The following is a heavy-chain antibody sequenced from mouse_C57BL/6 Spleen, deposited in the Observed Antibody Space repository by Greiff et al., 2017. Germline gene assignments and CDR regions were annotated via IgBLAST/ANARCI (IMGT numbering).Heavy chain of an antibody. CDR3: ARYSVHFDY. CDR2: ISYDGSN. Sequence: EVKLQESGPGLVKPSQSLSLTCSVTGYSITSGYYWNWIRQFPGNKLEWMGYISYDGSNNYNPSLKNRISITRDTSKNQFFLKLNSVTTEDTATYYCARYSVHFDYWGQGTTLTVSS. V-gene: IGHV3-6*01. D-gene: IGHD2-12*01. J-gene: IGHJ2*01. CDR1: GYSITSGYY.